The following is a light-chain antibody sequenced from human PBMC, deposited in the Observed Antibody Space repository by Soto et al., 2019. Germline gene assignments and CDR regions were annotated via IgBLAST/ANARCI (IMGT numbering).Light chain of an antibody. Sequence: EIVLTQSPGTLSLSPGERATLSCRASQSVSSSSLAWYQQKPGQAPRFLIYGASTRATGIPDRFSGTGSGTDFTLTISRLEPEDFAVYYCQQYGTPPPTFGQGIKVDIK. CDR1: QSVSSSS. CDR3: QQYGTPPPT. J-gene: IGKJ1*01. CDR2: GAS. V-gene: IGKV3-20*01.